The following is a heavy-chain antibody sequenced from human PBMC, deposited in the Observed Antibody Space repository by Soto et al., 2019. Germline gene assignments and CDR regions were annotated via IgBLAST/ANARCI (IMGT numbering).Heavy chain of an antibody. J-gene: IGHJ4*02. D-gene: IGHD1-26*01. V-gene: IGHV1-46*03. CDR1: GYAFTSQN. CDR3: ASTLGARFNY. Sequence: ASVKVSCKASGYAFTSQNMHWVRQAPGQGLEWMGVINPSIGTTTYAQKFQGRVTMTRDTSTSTVYMEVSSLRSEDTAVYYCASTLGARFNYWGQGTLVTVSS. CDR2: INPSIGTT.